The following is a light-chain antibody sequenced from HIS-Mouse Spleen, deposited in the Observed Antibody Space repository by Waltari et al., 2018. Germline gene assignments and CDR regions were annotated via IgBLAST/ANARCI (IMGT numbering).Light chain of an antibody. CDR3: YSTDSSGNHRV. CDR1: ALPKKY. V-gene: IGLV3-10*01. J-gene: IGLJ2*01. CDR2: EDS. Sequence: SYELTQPPSVSVSPGQTARITCPGDALPKKYAYWYQQKSGQAPVLVIYEDSKRPYGIPERFSGSSSGTMATLTISGAQVEDEADYYCYSTDSSGNHRVFGGGTKLPVL.